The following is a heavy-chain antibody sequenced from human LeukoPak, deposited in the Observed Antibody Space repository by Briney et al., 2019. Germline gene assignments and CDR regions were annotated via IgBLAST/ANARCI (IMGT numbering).Heavy chain of an antibody. Sequence: SETLSLTCTVSGGSISSYYWSWIRQPPGKGLEWIGYIYYSGSANYNPSLKSRVTISVDTSKNQFSLKLSSVTAADTAVYYCARERVYYGSGSLDYWGQGTLVTVSS. CDR1: GGSISSYY. J-gene: IGHJ4*02. CDR2: IYYSGSA. D-gene: IGHD3-10*01. CDR3: ARERVYYGSGSLDY. V-gene: IGHV4-59*01.